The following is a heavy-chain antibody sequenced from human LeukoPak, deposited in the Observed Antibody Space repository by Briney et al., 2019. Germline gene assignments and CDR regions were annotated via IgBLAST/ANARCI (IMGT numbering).Heavy chain of an antibody. D-gene: IGHD3-22*01. CDR2: ISGSGGST. CDR1: GFTFSNYA. CDR3: ATFITMIVVVRDY. Sequence: LPGGSLRLSCAASGFTFSNYAMSWVRQAPGKGLEWVSAISGSGGSTYYADSVKGRFTISRDNSKNTLYLQMNSLRAEDTAVYYCATFITMIVVVRDYWGQGTLVTVSS. V-gene: IGHV3-23*01. J-gene: IGHJ4*02.